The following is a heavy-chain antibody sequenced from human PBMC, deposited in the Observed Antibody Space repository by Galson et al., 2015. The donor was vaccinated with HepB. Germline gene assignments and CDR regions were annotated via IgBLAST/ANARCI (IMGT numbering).Heavy chain of an antibody. CDR3: ARGFPYGSGSYYPNTDAFDI. V-gene: IGHV1-2*02. Sequence: SVKVSCKASGYTFTGYYMHWVRQAPGQGLEWMGWINPNSGGTNYAQKFQGRVTMTRDTSISTAYMELSRLRSDDTAVYYCARGFPYGSGSYYPNTDAFDIWGQGTMVTVSS. D-gene: IGHD3-10*01. CDR2: INPNSGGT. CDR1: GYTFTGYY. J-gene: IGHJ3*02.